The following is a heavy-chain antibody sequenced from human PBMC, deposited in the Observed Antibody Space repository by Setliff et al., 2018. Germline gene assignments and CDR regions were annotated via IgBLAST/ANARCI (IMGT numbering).Heavy chain of an antibody. D-gene: IGHD2-15*01. J-gene: IGHJ4*02. Sequence: PSETLSLTCTVSGDSINSRTNYWSWIRQPPGKGLEWIGYIHYSGTTNYNPSLKSRVTLSLDTAKNQFSLELRAVTAADTALYYCARENGYCSGGACYFMFDYWGQGTLVTVSS. CDR1: GDSINSRTNY. CDR3: ARENGYCSGGACYFMFDY. CDR2: IHYSGTT. V-gene: IGHV4-61*01.